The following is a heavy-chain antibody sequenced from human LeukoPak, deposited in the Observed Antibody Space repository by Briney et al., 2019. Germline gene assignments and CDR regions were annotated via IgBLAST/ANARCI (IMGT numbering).Heavy chain of an antibody. CDR1: GFSFSAYW. CDR2: INSDGFSI. V-gene: IGHV3-74*01. D-gene: IGHD2-2*01. CDR3: AKTRAQLLSCFDY. J-gene: IGHJ4*02. Sequence: PGGSLRLSCAASGFSFSAYWMHWVRQAPGKGLVWVSRINSDGFSIAYADSVKGRFTISRDNAKNTLYLHMNSLRAEDTAVYYCAKTRAQLLSCFDYWGQGTLVTVSS.